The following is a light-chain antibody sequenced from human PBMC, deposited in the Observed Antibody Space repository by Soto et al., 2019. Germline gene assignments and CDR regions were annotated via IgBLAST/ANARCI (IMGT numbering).Light chain of an antibody. J-gene: IGLJ1*01. Sequence: QSALTQPASVSGSPGQSITISCTGTSSDVGGYNYVSWYQQHPGKAPKLMIYDVSNRPSGVSNRFSGSKSGNTASLTISGLQAEDEADYYCSSYTSSSTLDDFGTGTKLTVL. V-gene: IGLV2-14*01. CDR1: SSDVGGYNY. CDR3: SSYTSSSTLDD. CDR2: DVS.